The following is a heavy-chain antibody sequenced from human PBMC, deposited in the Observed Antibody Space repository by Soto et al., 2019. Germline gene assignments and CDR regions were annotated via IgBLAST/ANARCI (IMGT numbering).Heavy chain of an antibody. V-gene: IGHV3-48*02. CDR3: AKGPHTNVGWPYYFES. J-gene: IGHJ4*02. CDR2: SSPRGDTI. Sequence: HPGGSLRLSCVAFGFSLANYPMNWVRQTPGKGLEWISYSSPRGDTIYYADSVEGRFTISRDNARNSLSLHMSSLRDEDSALYYCAKGPHTNVGWPYYFESWGQGVPVTVSS. D-gene: IGHD6-19*01. CDR1: GFSLANYP.